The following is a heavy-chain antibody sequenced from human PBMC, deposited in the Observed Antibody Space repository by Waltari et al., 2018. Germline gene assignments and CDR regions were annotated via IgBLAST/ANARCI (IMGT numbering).Heavy chain of an antibody. CDR1: GGSISSSSYY. Sequence: QLQLQESGPGLVKPSETLSLTCTVSGGSISSSSYYWGWIRQPPGKGLEWIGSIYHSGSTYYNPSLKSRVTISVDTSKNQFSLKLSSVTAADTAVYYCAGLGSSATQLDYWGQGTLVTVSS. CDR3: AGLGSSATQLDY. V-gene: IGHV4-39*07. CDR2: IYHSGST. J-gene: IGHJ4*02. D-gene: IGHD2-15*01.